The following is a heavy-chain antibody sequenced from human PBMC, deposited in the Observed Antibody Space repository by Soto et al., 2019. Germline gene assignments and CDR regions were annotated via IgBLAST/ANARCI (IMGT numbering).Heavy chain of an antibody. V-gene: IGHV3-23*01. Sequence: GWSLRLSCAASGFTFSSYAMSWVRQAPGKGLEWVSAISGSGGSTYYADSVKGRFTISRDNYKNTLYLQMNSLRAEDTAVYYCAKDLSGSGYYHAFDIWGEGTMVTVSS. CDR3: AKDLSGSGYYHAFDI. CDR2: ISGSGGST. J-gene: IGHJ3*02. CDR1: GFTFSSYA. D-gene: IGHD3-22*01.